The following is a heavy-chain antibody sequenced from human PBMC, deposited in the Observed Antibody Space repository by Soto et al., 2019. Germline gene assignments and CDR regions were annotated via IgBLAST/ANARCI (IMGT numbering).Heavy chain of an antibody. Sequence: GGSLRLSCAASGFTFSSYAMSWVRQAPGKGLEWVSAISGSGGSTYYADSVKGRFTISRDNSKNTLYLQMNSLRAEDTAVYYCAKDHHGGTGGWGHDAFDIWGQGTMVTVSS. J-gene: IGHJ3*02. D-gene: IGHD3-10*01. CDR2: ISGSGGST. V-gene: IGHV3-23*01. CDR1: GFTFSSYA. CDR3: AKDHHGGTGGWGHDAFDI.